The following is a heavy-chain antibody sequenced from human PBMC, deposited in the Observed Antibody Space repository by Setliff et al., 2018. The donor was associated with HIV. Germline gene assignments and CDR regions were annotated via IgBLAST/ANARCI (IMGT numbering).Heavy chain of an antibody. J-gene: IGHJ3*01. Sequence: SETLSLTCSVSGGSISSGDYYWGWIRQPPGKGLEWIGYIYHSGSTYYNPSPKSPVTISVDTSRNQFSLKLSFVTAADTAVYYCARSLRYFDWSLRRPSHDAFDFWGQGTMVTVSS. CDR3: ARSLRYFDWSLRRPSHDAFDF. CDR2: IYHSGST. CDR1: GGSISSGDYY. V-gene: IGHV4-30-4*08. D-gene: IGHD3-9*01.